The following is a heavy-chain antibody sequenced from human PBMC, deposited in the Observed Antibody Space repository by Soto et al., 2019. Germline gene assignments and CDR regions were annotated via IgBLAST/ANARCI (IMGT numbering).Heavy chain of an antibody. CDR2: IYRSGVT. Sequence: ALSLTFSFSGDSSSTSPYSWSWIRQPPGKALEWVGFIYRSGVTSYNPSLKSRVSISLDTSNNQCSLKLGSVTAADTAVYYCAGMPYTSGLRFDPWAPGTLVTVSS. V-gene: IGHV4-30-2*01. CDR3: AGMPYTSGLRFDP. J-gene: IGHJ5*02. CDR1: GDSSSTSPYS. D-gene: IGHD6-19*01.